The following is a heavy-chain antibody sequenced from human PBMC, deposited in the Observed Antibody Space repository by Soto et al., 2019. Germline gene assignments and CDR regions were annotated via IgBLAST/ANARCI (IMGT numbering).Heavy chain of an antibody. V-gene: IGHV3-30*18. CDR1: GLTFGNYA. J-gene: IGHJ4*02. Sequence: PGGSLRLSCAASGLTFGNYAMHWVRQAPGKGLEYLAIISYDGTNTYYADSVKGRFTISRDNSKNTLYLQMNSLRAEDTAVYYCAKDGETKQWLRYFDYWGQGILVTV. CDR2: ISYDGTNT. D-gene: IGHD6-19*01. CDR3: AKDGETKQWLRYFDY.